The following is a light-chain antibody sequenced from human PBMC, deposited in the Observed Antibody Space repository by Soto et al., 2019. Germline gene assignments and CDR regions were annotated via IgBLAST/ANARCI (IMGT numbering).Light chain of an antibody. CDR1: SGSIASNY. J-gene: IGLJ3*02. V-gene: IGLV6-57*04. CDR2: EDN. CDR3: QSYDSSSRV. Sequence: NFMLTQPHSVSESPGKTVTISCTRSSGSIASNYVQWFQQHPGSAPTTVIYEDNQRPSGVPDRFSGSIDSSSNSASLTISGLKTEDEADYYCQSYDSSSRVFGGGTKLTVL.